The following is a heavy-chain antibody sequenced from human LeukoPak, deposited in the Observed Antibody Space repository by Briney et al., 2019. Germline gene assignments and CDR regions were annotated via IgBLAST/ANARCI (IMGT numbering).Heavy chain of an antibody. D-gene: IGHD3-22*01. J-gene: IGHJ4*02. CDR2: IYYSGST. V-gene: IGHV4-30-4*01. Sequence: SETLSLTCTVSGGSISSGDYYWSWIRQPPGKGLEWIGNIYYSGSTYYNPSLKSRVTISVDTSKNQFSLKLSSVTAADTAVYYCARDDDSSGYYDYWGQGTLVTVSS. CDR1: GGSISSGDYY. CDR3: ARDDDSSGYYDY.